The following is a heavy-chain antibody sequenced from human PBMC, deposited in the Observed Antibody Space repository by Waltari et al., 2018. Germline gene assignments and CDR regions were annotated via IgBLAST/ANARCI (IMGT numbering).Heavy chain of an antibody. CDR2: IYYSGST. CDR1: GGSISSHY. Sequence: QVQLQESGPGLVKPSETLSLTCTVSGGSISSHYWSWIRQPPGKGLEWIGYIYYSGSTNYNPSLKSRVTISVDTSKNQFSLKLSSVTAADTAVYYCARMTTVTKWGQGTLVTVSS. D-gene: IGHD4-17*01. V-gene: IGHV4-59*11. CDR3: ARMTTVTK. J-gene: IGHJ4*02.